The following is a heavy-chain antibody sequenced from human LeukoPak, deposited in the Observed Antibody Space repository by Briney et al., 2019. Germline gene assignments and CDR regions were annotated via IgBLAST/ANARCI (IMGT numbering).Heavy chain of an antibody. CDR2: MNPNSGNT. V-gene: IGHV1-8*01. J-gene: IGHJ4*02. D-gene: IGHD3-10*01. Sequence: ASVKVSCKASGYTFTSYDINWVRQATGQGLEWMGWMNPNSGNTGYAEKFQGRVTITRNTSISTAYMELSSLRYEDTAMYYCASVLWFGESATDYWGQGTLVTVSS. CDR1: GYTFTSYD. CDR3: ASVLWFGESATDY.